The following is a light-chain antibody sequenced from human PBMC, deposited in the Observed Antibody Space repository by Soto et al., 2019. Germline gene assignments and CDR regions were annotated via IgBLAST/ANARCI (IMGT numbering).Light chain of an antibody. CDR3: SSYTSSSTYV. V-gene: IGLV2-14*01. CDR2: EVS. J-gene: IGLJ1*01. CDR1: SSNIGARFD. Sequence: QSVLTQPPSVSGAPGQRVSISCTGSSSNIGARFDVHWYQQHPGKAPKLMIYEVSNRPSGVSNRFSGSKSGNTASLTISGLQAEDEADYYCSSYTSSSTYVFGTGTKVTVL.